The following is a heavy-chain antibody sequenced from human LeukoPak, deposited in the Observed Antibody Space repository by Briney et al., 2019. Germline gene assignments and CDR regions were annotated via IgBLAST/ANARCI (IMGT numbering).Heavy chain of an antibody. CDR1: GYTFTGYY. J-gene: IGHJ3*02. Sequence: ASVKVSCKASGYTFTGYYMHWLPQAPGQGLEWMGRINPNSGGTNYAQKFQGRVTMTRDTSISTAYMELSRLRSDDTAVYYCARVLRDDSSGYYYSPRGNAFDIWGQGTMVTVSS. D-gene: IGHD3-22*01. CDR3: ARVLRDDSSGYYYSPRGNAFDI. V-gene: IGHV1-2*06. CDR2: INPNSGGT.